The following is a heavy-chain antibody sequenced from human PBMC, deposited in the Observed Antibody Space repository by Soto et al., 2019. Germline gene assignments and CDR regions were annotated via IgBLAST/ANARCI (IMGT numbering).Heavy chain of an antibody. CDR2: IKSKSDGGTT. V-gene: IGHV3-15*01. CDR3: TTDLWRIAVVVGSTGYFNP. Sequence: GWSLGLSCASSVFTFIDAWMSWVRQAPGKGLDWVGRIKSKSDGGTTEYAAPVRGRFTISRDDSKNTLYLQMNSLKTEDTAVYYCTTDLWRIAVVVGSTGYFNPWGQGTPVTVSS. D-gene: IGHD2-15*01. CDR1: VFTFIDAW. J-gene: IGHJ5*02.